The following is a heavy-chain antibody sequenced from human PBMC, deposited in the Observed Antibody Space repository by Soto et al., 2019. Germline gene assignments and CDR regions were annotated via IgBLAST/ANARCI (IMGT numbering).Heavy chain of an antibody. J-gene: IGHJ3*02. V-gene: IGHV4-59*01. CDR1: GGSFSGYY. CDR3: ARVGYCSSTSCPPADAFDI. D-gene: IGHD2-2*01. CDR2: IYYSGST. Sequence: PSETLSLTCAVYGGSFSGYYRSWIRQPPGKGLEWIGYIYYSGSTNYNPSLKSRVTISVDTSKNQFSLKLSSVTAADTAVYYCARVGYCSSTSCPPADAFDIWGQGTMVTVSS.